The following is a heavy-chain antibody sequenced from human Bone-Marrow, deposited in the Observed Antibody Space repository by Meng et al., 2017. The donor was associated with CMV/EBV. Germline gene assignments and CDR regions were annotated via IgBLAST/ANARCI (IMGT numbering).Heavy chain of an antibody. V-gene: IGHV1-2*02. CDR1: GYTFTGFF. D-gene: IGHD1-26*01. CDR2: INPNSGGT. J-gene: IGHJ3*02. CDR3: ARDKVVGATSYDAFDI. Sequence: ASVKVSCKVSGYTFTGFFLHWVRQAPGQGLEWMGWINPNSGGTNYAQKFQGRVTMTRDTSISTAYMELSRLRSDDTAVYHCARDKVVGATSYDAFDIWGQGTMVTVSS.